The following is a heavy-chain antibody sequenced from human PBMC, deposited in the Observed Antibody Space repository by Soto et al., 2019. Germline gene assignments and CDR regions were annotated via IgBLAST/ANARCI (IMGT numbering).Heavy chain of an antibody. Sequence: ASVKVSCKASGYTFTSYYMHWVRQAPGQGLEWMGIINPSGGSTSYAQKFQGRVTMTRDTSTSTVYMELSSLRSEDTAVYYCARAPRVTPYHYYGMDVWGQGTTVTVSS. CDR2: INPSGGST. CDR3: ARAPRVTPYHYYGMDV. V-gene: IGHV1-46*01. J-gene: IGHJ6*02. D-gene: IGHD2-21*02. CDR1: GYTFTSYY.